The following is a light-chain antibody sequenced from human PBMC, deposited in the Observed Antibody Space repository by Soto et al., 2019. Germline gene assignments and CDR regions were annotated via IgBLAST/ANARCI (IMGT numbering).Light chain of an antibody. CDR1: QTINNRY. J-gene: IGKJ3*01. CDR2: AAS. Sequence: EIVLTQSPGTLSLSPGERAILSCRASQTINNRYLAWHQQTPGRAPRLLIHAASSRAAGIPDRFSGSGSGTDFTLTINRLEPEDFAVYYCHHYDNSPPFPFGPGTTVDI. CDR3: HHYDNSPPFP. V-gene: IGKV3-20*01.